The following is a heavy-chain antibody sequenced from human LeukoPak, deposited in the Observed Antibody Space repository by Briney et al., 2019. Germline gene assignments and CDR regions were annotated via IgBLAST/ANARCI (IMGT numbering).Heavy chain of an antibody. Sequence: GASVKVSCKASGYTFTGYYMHWVRQAPGQGLEWMGWINPNSGGTNYAQKFQGRVTMTGDTSISTAYMELSRLRSDDTAVYYCARELVDIVATSYFDIWGQGTMVTVSS. CDR2: INPNSGGT. CDR3: ARELVDIVATSYFDI. V-gene: IGHV1-2*02. J-gene: IGHJ3*02. D-gene: IGHD5-12*01. CDR1: GYTFTGYY.